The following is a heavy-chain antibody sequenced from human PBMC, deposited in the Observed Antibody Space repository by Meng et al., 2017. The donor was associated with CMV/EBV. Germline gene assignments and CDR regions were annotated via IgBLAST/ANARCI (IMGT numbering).Heavy chain of an antibody. Sequence: KASGGTFSSYAISWVRQAPGQGLEWMGGIIPIFGTANCAQKFQGRVTITTDESTSTAYMELSSLRSEDTAVYYCARAGSGSYYYFDYWGQGTLVTVSS. CDR3: ARAGSGSYYYFDY. CDR1: GGTFSSYA. CDR2: IIPIFGTA. D-gene: IGHD3-10*01. V-gene: IGHV1-69*05. J-gene: IGHJ4*02.